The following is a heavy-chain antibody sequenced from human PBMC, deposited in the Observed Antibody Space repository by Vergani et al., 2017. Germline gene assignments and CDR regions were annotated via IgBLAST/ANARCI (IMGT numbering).Heavy chain of an antibody. CDR2: IKSTFDRGTT. Sequence: EVQLVESGGGIVKPGGSLRLSCVASGFSFRNAWMNWVRRTPGKGLEWVGRIKSTFDRGTTDYAAAVKGRFTIARDDSKNTLFLQMNGLKTEDIGVYYFTTDXRYCGDCSCYWLRDHHYYGMDVWGQGTTVTVSS. CDR3: TTDXRYCGDCSCYWLRDHHYYGMDV. J-gene: IGHJ6*02. CDR1: GFSFRNAW. D-gene: IGHD2-21*01. V-gene: IGHV3-15*07.